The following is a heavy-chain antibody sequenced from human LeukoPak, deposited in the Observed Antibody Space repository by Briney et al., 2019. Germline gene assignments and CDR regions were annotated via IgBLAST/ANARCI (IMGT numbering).Heavy chain of an antibody. D-gene: IGHD1-14*01. J-gene: IGHJ4*02. Sequence: SETLSLTCTVSGGSVSSGSYYWSWIRQPPGKGLEWIGYIYYSGSTNYNPSLKSRVTISVDTSKNQFSLKLSSVTAADMAVYYYARARSNFDYWGQGTLVTVSS. CDR2: IYYSGST. CDR3: ARARSNFDY. V-gene: IGHV4-61*01. CDR1: GGSVSSGSYY.